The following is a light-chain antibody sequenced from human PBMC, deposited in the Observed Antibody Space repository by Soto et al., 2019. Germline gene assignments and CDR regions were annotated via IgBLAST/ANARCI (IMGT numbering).Light chain of an antibody. CDR1: QSISTY. CDR3: QQTYSTPIT. V-gene: IGKV1-39*01. CDR2: TAS. J-gene: IGKJ5*01. Sequence: DIQMTQSPSSLSASVGDRVTITCRASQSISTYFNWYQQKPGKAPKLLIYTASSLQSGVSSRFSGSGSGTDFTLTISSLQPEDFATYYCQQTYSTPITFGQGTRLELK.